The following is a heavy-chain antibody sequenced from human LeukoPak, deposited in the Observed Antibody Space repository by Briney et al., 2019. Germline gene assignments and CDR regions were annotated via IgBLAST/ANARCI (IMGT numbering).Heavy chain of an antibody. CDR2: IYYSGST. CDR1: GGSISTYY. CDR3: ARSSTKTNGFDY. J-gene: IGHJ4*02. Sequence: TSETLSLTCTVSGGSISTYYWSWIRQPPGKGLEWIGYIYYSGSTNYSPSLQSRVTISVDTSRNQFSLRLSSVTAADTAMYYCARSSTKTNGFDYWGQETLVTVSS. V-gene: IGHV4-59*01. D-gene: IGHD2-8*01.